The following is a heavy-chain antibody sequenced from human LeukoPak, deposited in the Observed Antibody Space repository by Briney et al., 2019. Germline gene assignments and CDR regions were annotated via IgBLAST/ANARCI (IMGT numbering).Heavy chain of an antibody. D-gene: IGHD6-19*01. CDR2: ISYDGSNK. V-gene: IGHV3-30*18. J-gene: IGHJ4*02. CDR1: GFTFSSYG. CDR3: AKDPRRAEAVPAGFDY. Sequence: GGSLRLSCAASGFTFSSYGMHWVRQAPGKGLEWVAVISYDGSNKYYADSVKGRFTTSRDNSKSTLYLQMNSLRAEDTAMYYCAKDPRRAEAVPAGFDYWGQGTLVTVSS.